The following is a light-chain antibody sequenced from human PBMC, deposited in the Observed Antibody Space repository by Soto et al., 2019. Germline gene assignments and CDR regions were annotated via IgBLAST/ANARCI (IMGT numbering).Light chain of an antibody. Sequence: DIQMTQSPSSLSASLGDRVTITCRAIQGIGVYLALFQQKPGKAPKLLIYAASTLQSGVTSRFSGSGSGTDFPLTVSSLQPEDVATYYCQKYNSAPLTFGGGTRVEIK. CDR3: QKYNSAPLT. CDR2: AAS. CDR1: QGIGVY. J-gene: IGKJ4*01. V-gene: IGKV1-27*01.